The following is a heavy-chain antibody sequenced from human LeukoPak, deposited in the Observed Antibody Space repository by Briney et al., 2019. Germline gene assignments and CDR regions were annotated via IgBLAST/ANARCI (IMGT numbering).Heavy chain of an antibody. J-gene: IGHJ4*02. D-gene: IGHD6-13*01. CDR1: RYTFTSYD. CDR3: ARGLAAAAHYYFDY. Sequence: ASVKVSCKASRYTFTSYDINWVRQATGQGLEWMGWMNPNSGNTGYAQKFQGRVTMTRNTSISTAYMELSNLRSEDTAVYYCARGLAAAAHYYFDYWGQGTLVTVSS. V-gene: IGHV1-8*01. CDR2: MNPNSGNT.